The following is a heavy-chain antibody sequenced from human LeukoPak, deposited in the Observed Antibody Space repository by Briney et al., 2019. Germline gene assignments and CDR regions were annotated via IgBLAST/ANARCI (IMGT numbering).Heavy chain of an antibody. CDR3: ARDAMVRGVPLYYYGMDV. J-gene: IGHJ6*04. CDR1: GGSISSGGYY. CDR2: IYYSGST. Sequence: SQTLSLTCTVSGGSISSGGYYWSWVRQHPGKGLEWIGYIYYSGSTYYNPSLKSRVTISVDTSKNQFSLKLSSVTAAGPAVYYCARDAMVRGVPLYYYGMDVWGKGTTVTVSS. D-gene: IGHD3-10*01. V-gene: IGHV4-31*03.